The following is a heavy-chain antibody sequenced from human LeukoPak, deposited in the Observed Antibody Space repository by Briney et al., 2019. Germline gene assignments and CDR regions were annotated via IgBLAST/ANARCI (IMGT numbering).Heavy chain of an antibody. CDR2: INPNSGGT. D-gene: IGHD5-18*01. V-gene: IGHV1-2*02. Sequence: ASVKVSCKASGYTFTCYYMHWVRQAPGQGLEWMGWINPNSGGTNYAQKFQGRVTMTRDTSISTAYMELSRLRSDDTAVYYCASFRRGYSYGYRNDAFDIWGQGTMGTVSS. CDR3: ASFRRGYSYGYRNDAFDI. J-gene: IGHJ3*02. CDR1: GYTFTCYY.